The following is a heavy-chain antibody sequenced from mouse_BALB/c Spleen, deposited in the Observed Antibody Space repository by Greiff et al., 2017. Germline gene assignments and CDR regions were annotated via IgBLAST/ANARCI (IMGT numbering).Heavy chain of an antibody. D-gene: IGHD4-1*01. CDR1: GYTFSSYW. CDR3: ARDWDRDAMDY. V-gene: IGHV1-9*01. CDR2: ILPGSGST. J-gene: IGHJ4*01. Sequence: QVQLQQSGAELVKPGASVKLSCKATGYTFSSYWIEWVKQRPGHGLEWIGEILPGSGSTNYNEKFKGKATFTADTSSNTAYMQLSSLTSEDSAVYYCARDWDRDAMDYWGQGTSVTVSA.